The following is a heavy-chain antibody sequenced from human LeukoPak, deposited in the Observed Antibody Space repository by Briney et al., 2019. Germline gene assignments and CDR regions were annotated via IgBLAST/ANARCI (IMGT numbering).Heavy chain of an antibody. CDR1: GFSFSIYD. D-gene: IGHD3-3*01. CDR2: TRPDEVIK. V-gene: IGHV3-30*02. Sequence: GGSLRLSCAASGFSFSIYDMHWVRQAPGKGLEWVAFTRPDEVIKNYTDSVKGRFTISRDNAKNSLYLQMNSLRVEDTAVYYCARVVWFENYYDYYYFDFWGQGTLVTVSS. J-gene: IGHJ4*02. CDR3: ARVVWFENYYDYYYFDF.